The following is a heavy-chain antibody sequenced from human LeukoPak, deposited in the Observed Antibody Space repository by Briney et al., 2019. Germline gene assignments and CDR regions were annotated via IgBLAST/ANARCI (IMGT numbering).Heavy chain of an antibody. Sequence: RGSLRLSCATSGFTFVDYGLSWVRRAPGKGLEWLCAINYNGAITDYADSVNGRFTISRDNAKNSLYLRMDSLRAEDTALYYCARDRLGPSFSVSHFDLWGQGTLVTVSS. CDR3: ARDRLGPSFSVSHFDL. D-gene: IGHD3-3*02. V-gene: IGHV3-20*04. CDR2: INYNGAIT. J-gene: IGHJ4*02. CDR1: GFTFVDYG.